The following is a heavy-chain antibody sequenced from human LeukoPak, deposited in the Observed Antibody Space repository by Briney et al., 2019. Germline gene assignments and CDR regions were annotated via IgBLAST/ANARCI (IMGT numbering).Heavy chain of an antibody. J-gene: IGHJ4*02. CDR2: IYYSGST. CDR3: ARLGSGSIIDY. D-gene: IGHD3-10*01. V-gene: IGHV4-59*08. CDR1: GGSISSYY. Sequence: PSETLSLTCTVSGGSISSYYWSWIRQPPGKGLEWIGYIYYSGSTNYNPSLKSRVTISVDTSKNQFSLKLSSVTAADTAVYYCARLGSGSIIDYRGQGTLVTVSS.